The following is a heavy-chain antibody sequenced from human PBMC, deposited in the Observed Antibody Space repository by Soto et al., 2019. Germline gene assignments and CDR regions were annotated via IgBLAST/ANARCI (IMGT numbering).Heavy chain of an antibody. D-gene: IGHD5-18*01. CDR3: VRGGFAYGYLDY. Sequence: ASVKVSCKTSGYTFSSHGIVWVRQAPGQGLEWMGWISTYNVDTKYADKFQGRLTMSSDTSTTTAFMELRRLRSDDTAVYYCVRGGFAYGYLDYWGQGTLVTVSS. CDR1: GYTFSSHG. J-gene: IGHJ4*02. V-gene: IGHV1-18*01. CDR2: ISTYNVDT.